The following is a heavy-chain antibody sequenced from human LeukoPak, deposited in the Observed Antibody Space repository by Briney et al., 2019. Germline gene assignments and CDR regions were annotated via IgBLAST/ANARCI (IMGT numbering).Heavy chain of an antibody. V-gene: IGHV4-4*02. J-gene: IGHJ4*02. CDR2: IYHSGST. CDR1: GGSISSSNW. D-gene: IGHD6-19*01. Sequence: PSGTLSLTCAVSGGSISSSNWWSWVRQPPGKGLEWIGEIYHSGSTNYNPSLKSRVTISVDKSKNQFSLKLSSVTAEDTAIYYCAKEVTSAWHGFGYWGQGTLVTVSS. CDR3: AKEVTSAWHGFGY.